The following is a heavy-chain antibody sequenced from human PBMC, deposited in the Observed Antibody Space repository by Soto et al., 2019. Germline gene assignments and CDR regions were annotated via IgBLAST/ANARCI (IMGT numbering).Heavy chain of an antibody. CDR2: ISYDGSNK. J-gene: IGHJ3*02. Sequence: PGGSLRLSCAASGFTFSSYAMHWVRQAPGKGLERVAVISYDGSNKYYADSVKGRFTISRDNSKNTLYLQMNSLRAEDTAVYYCAREGGGNSGAFDIWGQGTMVTVSS. D-gene: IGHD2-21*02. CDR1: GFTFSSYA. V-gene: IGHV3-30-3*01. CDR3: AREGGGNSGAFDI.